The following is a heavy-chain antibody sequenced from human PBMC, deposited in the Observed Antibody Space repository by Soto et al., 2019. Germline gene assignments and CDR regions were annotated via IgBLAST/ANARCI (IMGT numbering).Heavy chain of an antibody. Sequence: GGSLRLSCAASGFTFSSYAMHWVRQAPGKGLEWVAVISYDGSNKYYADSVKGRFTISRDNSKNTLYLQMNSLRAEDTAVYYCARSLGEPAPAYYYYGMDVWGQGTTVTVSS. CDR2: ISYDGSNK. V-gene: IGHV3-30-3*01. CDR3: ARSLGEPAPAYYYYGMDV. CDR1: GFTFSSYA. J-gene: IGHJ6*02. D-gene: IGHD3-16*01.